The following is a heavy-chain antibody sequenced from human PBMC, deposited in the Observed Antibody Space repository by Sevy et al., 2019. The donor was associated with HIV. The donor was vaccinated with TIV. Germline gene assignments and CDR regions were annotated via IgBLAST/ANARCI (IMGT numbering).Heavy chain of an antibody. CDR1: GFTVSSNY. D-gene: IGHD5-18*01. J-gene: IGHJ4*02. Sequence: GWSLRLSCAASGFTVSSNYMSWVRQAPGKGLEWVSVIYSDDSTYYADSVKGRFSISRDNSKNTLSLQMNSLRAEDTALYYCARGKSGYGYGLDYWGQGTLVTVSS. V-gene: IGHV3-66*01. CDR3: ARGKSGYGYGLDY. CDR2: IYSDDST.